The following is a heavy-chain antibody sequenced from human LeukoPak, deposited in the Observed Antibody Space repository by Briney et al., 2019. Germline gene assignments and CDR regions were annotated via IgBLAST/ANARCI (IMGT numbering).Heavy chain of an antibody. CDR3: ARWVATPRGYFDY. Sequence: SETLSLTCTVSGGSISSGDYYWGWIRQPPRKGLEWIGNIYYSGSTFYNPSLKSRVTISVDTSKNQFSPKLNSVSVADTAVYYCARWVATPRGYFDYWGQGALFTVSS. V-gene: IGHV4-39*01. D-gene: IGHD5-12*01. J-gene: IGHJ4*02. CDR1: GGSISSGDYY. CDR2: IYYSGST.